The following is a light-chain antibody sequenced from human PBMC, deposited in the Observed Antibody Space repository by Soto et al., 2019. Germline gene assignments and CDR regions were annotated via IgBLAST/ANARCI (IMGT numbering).Light chain of an antibody. CDR2: GAI. CDR3: QQYGSSPPYT. CDR1: QRITSTY. J-gene: IGKJ2*01. V-gene: IGKV3-20*01. Sequence: EIVLTQSPGTLSLSPGERATLSCRASQRITSTYVAWYQQKPGQAPRLLLYGAINRATGIPDRFSGSGTGTDFTLTISRLEPEDFALYYCQQYGSSPPYTFGQGTKLEIK.